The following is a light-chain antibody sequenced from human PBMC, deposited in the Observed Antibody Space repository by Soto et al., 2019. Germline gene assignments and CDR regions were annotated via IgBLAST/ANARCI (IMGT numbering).Light chain of an antibody. CDR2: KAS. CDR3: QQYNSYSPWT. J-gene: IGKJ1*01. V-gene: IGKV1-5*03. CDR1: QSISSW. Sequence: DIQMTQSPSTLSASVGDRVTITCRASQSISSWLAWYQQKPGKAPKLLIYKASTLESGVPSRFSGSGSGTEFTLTISSLQPDDFATYCCQQYNSYSPWTFGQGTKVDIK.